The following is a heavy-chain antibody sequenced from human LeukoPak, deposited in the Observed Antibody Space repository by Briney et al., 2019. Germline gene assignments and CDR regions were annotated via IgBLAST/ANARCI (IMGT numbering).Heavy chain of an antibody. CDR1: GFTFSNYW. J-gene: IGHJ6*03. D-gene: IGHD3-3*01. Sequence: PGGSLRLSCVASGFTFSNYWMTWVRQAPGKGLEWVADIKQDGSEKLYVKSVRGRFTISRDNAKMSLFLQMNSLRAEDTAVYYCARDNGVVHGVYYMDVWGKGTTVTVS. V-gene: IGHV3-7*01. CDR3: ARDNGVVHGVYYMDV. CDR2: IKQDGSEK.